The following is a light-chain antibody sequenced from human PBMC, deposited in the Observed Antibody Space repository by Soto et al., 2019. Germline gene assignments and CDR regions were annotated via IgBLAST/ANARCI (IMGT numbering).Light chain of an antibody. CDR1: QSTSTW. CDR3: QQYITYPYA. CDR2: EPS. J-gene: IGKJ1*01. Sequence: DIQMTQSPSTLSASVGDRVTITCRARQSTSTWLAWYQHRPGKTPKLLISEPSKLESGVPSRFSGSGSGTEFTLTISSLQPDDFETYYCQQYITYPYAFGQGTKVEIK. V-gene: IGKV1-5*03.